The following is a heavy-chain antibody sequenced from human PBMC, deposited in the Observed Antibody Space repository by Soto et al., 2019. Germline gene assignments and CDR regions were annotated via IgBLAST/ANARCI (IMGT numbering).Heavy chain of an antibody. V-gene: IGHV1-18*01. CDR1: GYTFTSYG. J-gene: IGHJ5*02. CDR3: ARIYCSGGSCSFDP. D-gene: IGHD2-15*01. CDR2: ISAYNGNT. Sequence: ALVKFSCKASGYTFTSYGISWVRQAPGQGLEWMGWISAYNGNTNYAQKLQGRVTMTTDTSTSTAYMELRSLRSDDTAVYYCARIYCSGGSCSFDPWGQGTLVTVSS.